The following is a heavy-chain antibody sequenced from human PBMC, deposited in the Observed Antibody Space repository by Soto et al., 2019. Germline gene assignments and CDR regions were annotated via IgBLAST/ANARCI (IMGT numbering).Heavy chain of an antibody. J-gene: IGHJ4*02. D-gene: IGHD2-21*02. CDR3: ARSILVVTALDY. CDR2: INAGNGNT. Sequence: QVQLVQSGAEEKKPGASVKVSCKASGYTFTSYAMHWVRQAPGQRLEWMGGINAGNGNTKYSQKFQGRVTITRETSASPAQMELSSLRSEDTDVYYCARSILVVTALDYWGQGTLVTVSS. CDR1: GYTFTSYA. V-gene: IGHV1-3*05.